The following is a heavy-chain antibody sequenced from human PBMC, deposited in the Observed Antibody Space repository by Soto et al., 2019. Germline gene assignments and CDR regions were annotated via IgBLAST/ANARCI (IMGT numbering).Heavy chain of an antibody. D-gene: IGHD5-12*01. CDR2: TYYSGST. Sequence: SETLSLTCTVSGGSMIAYYRNWMRQPPGKGLQWIGYTYYSGSTTYNPSLKSRVTISVDSSKNQFSLKLDSVTPADTAVYYCARDLRDGYNFYYYYYGMDVWGQGTTVTVSS. V-gene: IGHV4-59*01. CDR3: ARDLRDGYNFYYYYYGMDV. CDR1: GGSMIAYY. J-gene: IGHJ6*02.